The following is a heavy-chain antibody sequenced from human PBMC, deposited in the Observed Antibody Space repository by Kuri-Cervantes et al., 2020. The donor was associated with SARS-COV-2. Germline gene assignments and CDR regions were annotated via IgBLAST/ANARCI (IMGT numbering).Heavy chain of an antibody. V-gene: IGHV3-30*18. CDR3: AKDRFGVHDF. J-gene: IGHJ4*02. CDR1: GFNFSRTD. Sequence: GESLKIFCTASGFNFSRTDIHWVRQTPGRGLEWVAVISYDGRKKKCVPSGKGRFTISRDNSQNTLYLQVKSLKSEDTAIYYCAKDRFGVHDFWGQGTLVTVSS. CDR2: ISYDGRKK. D-gene: IGHD2-8*01.